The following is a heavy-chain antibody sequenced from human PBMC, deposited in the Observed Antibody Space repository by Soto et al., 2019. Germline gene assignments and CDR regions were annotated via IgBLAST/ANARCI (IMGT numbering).Heavy chain of an antibody. Sequence: QVQLVQSGAEVKKPGASVKVSCKASGYTFTGYYMHWVRQAPGQGLEWMGWINPNSGGTNYAQKFQGWVTMTRETSISTAYMELSRLRSDDTAVYYCARDVPIEDQEVGGVVTQVHYYGMDVWGQGTTVTVSS. CDR3: ARDVPIEDQEVGGVVTQVHYYGMDV. CDR2: INPNSGGT. CDR1: GYTFTGYY. D-gene: IGHD3-3*01. V-gene: IGHV1-2*04. J-gene: IGHJ6*02.